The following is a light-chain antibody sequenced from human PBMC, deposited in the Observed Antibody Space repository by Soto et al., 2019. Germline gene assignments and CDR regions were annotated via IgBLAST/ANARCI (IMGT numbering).Light chain of an antibody. CDR3: IQTLQTPRT. V-gene: IGKV2-28*01. CDR2: LGS. CDR1: QSLVDSKGYNS. J-gene: IGKJ1*01. Sequence: DIVMTQSPLSLPVTPGEPASISCRSSQSLVDSKGYNSLDWILQKPGQSPQLLIYLGSNRASGVPDRFSGSGSGTDFTLEISRVEAEDVGVYYCIQTLQTPRTFGQGTKVEIK.